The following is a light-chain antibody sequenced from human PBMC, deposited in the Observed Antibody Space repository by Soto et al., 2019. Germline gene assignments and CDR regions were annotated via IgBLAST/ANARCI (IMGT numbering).Light chain of an antibody. J-gene: IGKJ2*01. V-gene: IGKV1-39*01. CDR3: QQSYSIPDT. Sequence: DIQMTQSPSSLSASVGDRVTITCRASQRISSYLNWYQQKPGKAPKLLIYGMSNLQSGVPSRFSGRGSGTDFTLTISSLQPEDFATYYCQQSYSIPDTFGQGTKLEIK. CDR1: QRISSY. CDR2: GMS.